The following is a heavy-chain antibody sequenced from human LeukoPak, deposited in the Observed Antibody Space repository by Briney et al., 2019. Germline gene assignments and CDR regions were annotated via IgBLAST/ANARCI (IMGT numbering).Heavy chain of an antibody. CDR2: INQDGSEK. CDR1: GFTFSSHW. V-gene: IGHV3-7*01. J-gene: IGHJ4*02. Sequence: GGSLRLSCAASGFTFSSHWMSWVRQAPGKGLEWVANINQDGSEKYYVDSVKGRFIISRDNAKNSLHLQMNSLRAEDTAVYYCASGKSYYVYWGQGTLVTVSS. D-gene: IGHD1-26*01. CDR3: ASGKSYYVY.